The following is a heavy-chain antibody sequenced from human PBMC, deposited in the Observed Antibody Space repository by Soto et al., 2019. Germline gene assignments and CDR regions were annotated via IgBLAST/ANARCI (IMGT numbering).Heavy chain of an antibody. D-gene: IGHD6-13*01. CDR1: GFTFSNYW. J-gene: IGHJ4*02. Sequence: GGSLRLSCAASGFTFSNYWMHWVRQAPGKGLVWVSRIRGDGSMTNYADSVKGRFTISRDNAKNTLHVQMNSLRAEDTAVYYCVKEGLAADFDSWGQGTQVTVSS. CDR2: IRGDGSMT. CDR3: VKEGLAADFDS. V-gene: IGHV3-74*01.